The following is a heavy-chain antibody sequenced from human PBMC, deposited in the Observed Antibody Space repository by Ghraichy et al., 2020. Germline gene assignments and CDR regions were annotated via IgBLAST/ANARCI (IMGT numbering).Heavy chain of an antibody. Sequence: GGSLRLSCVGSGLTFSTYSMNWVRQAPGKGLEWVAYITSSSRTQSYADSVKGRFTISRDNAQDSLYLQMNNLRDEDTAIYYCARGSRVVRFYYYDGMDVCGQGTTVTVSS. CDR1: GLTFSTYS. V-gene: IGHV3-48*02. D-gene: IGHD4-23*01. CDR2: ITSSSRTQ. CDR3: ARGSRVVRFYYYDGMDV. J-gene: IGHJ6*02.